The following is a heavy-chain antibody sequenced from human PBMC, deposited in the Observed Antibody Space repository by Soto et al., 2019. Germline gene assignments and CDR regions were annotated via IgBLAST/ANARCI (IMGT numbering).Heavy chain of an antibody. CDR3: ERHGGEDIFS. CDR1: GGSLSSSSYY. V-gene: IGHV4-39*01. J-gene: IGHJ5*02. D-gene: IGHD3-9*01. Sequence: QLQLQESGPVLVKPSETLSLTCTVSGGSLSSSSYYWGWIRQPPGKGLEWIGSIYYSGSTYYNPSLKSRVPISVDTSKNQFSLKLSSVTAADTAVYYCERHGGEDIFSWGQGTLVTVSS. CDR2: IYYSGST.